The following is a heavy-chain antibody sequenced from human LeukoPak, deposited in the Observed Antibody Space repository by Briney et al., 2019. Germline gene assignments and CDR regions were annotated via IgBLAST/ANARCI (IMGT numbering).Heavy chain of an antibody. Sequence: PSETLSLTCTVSGGSISSYYWSWSRQPPGKGLEWSGYIYYSGSTNYNPSLKSRVTISVDTSKNQFSLKLSSVTAADTAVYYCASTFDYDSSGYGEAFDIWGQGTMVTVSS. J-gene: IGHJ3*02. D-gene: IGHD3-22*01. CDR1: GGSISSYY. V-gene: IGHV4-59*01. CDR3: ASTFDYDSSGYGEAFDI. CDR2: IYYSGST.